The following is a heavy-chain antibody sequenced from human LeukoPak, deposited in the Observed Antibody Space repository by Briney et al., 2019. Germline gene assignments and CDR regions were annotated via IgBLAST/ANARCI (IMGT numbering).Heavy chain of an antibody. Sequence: PGRSLRLSCAASGFTFDDYAMHWVRQAPGKGLEWVSGISWNSGSIGYADSVKGRFTISRDNAKNSLYLQMNSLRAEDTAVYYCARSVATNTRADYWGQGTLVTVSS. CDR2: ISWNSGSI. V-gene: IGHV3-9*01. D-gene: IGHD5-12*01. CDR3: ARSVATNTRADY. J-gene: IGHJ4*02. CDR1: GFTFDDYA.